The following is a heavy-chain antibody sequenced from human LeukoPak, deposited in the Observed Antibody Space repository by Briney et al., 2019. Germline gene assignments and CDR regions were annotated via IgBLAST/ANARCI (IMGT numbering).Heavy chain of an antibody. CDR3: ARRGVYNYGYFDY. V-gene: IGHV5-51*01. D-gene: IGHD5-18*01. Sequence: GESLKISCQGSEYSFTNYWIGLVRQTPGKGLEWMGFIYPGDSDTTYSPPLQGKVTITADKSITTASLPWLSHKASHAPMYSCARRGVYNYGYFDYWGQGTQVTVSS. CDR2: IYPGDSDT. J-gene: IGHJ4*02. CDR1: EYSFTNYW.